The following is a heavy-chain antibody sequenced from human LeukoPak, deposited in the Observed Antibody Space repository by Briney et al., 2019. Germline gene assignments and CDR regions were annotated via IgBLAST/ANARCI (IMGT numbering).Heavy chain of an antibody. J-gene: IGHJ6*02. Sequence: GGSLRLSCAASGFTFSHYAMHWVRQAPGKGLEWVAVISYDGSNKYYADSVKGRFTISRDNAKNSLYLQMNSLRAEDTAVYYCARDRWFGEEPYGMDVWGQGTTVTVSS. CDR3: ARDRWFGEEPYGMDV. D-gene: IGHD3-10*01. CDR2: ISYDGSNK. V-gene: IGHV3-30-3*01. CDR1: GFTFSHYA.